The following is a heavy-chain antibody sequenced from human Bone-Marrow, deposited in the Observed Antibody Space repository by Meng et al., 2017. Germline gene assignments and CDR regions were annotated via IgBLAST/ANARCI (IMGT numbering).Heavy chain of an antibody. J-gene: IGHJ5*02. CDR3: ARDSQHSGSRDWFDP. V-gene: IGHV4-59*01. Sequence: SETLSLTCTVSGGSISSYYWSWIRQPPGKGLEWIGYIYYSGSTNYNPSLKSRVTISVDTSKNQFSLKLSSVTAADTAVYYCARDSQHSGSRDWFDPWGQGTLVTVSS. CDR2: IYYSGST. D-gene: IGHD3-10*01. CDR1: GGSISSYY.